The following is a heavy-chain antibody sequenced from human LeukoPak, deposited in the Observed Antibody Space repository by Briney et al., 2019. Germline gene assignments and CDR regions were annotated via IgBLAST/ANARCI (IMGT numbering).Heavy chain of an antibody. CDR1: VYTFTGHY. CDR2: INPSGGGS. D-gene: IGHD6-13*01. V-gene: IGHV1-46*01. Sequence: GASVKVSCKASVYTFTGHYMHWVRQAPGQGLEWMGIINPSGGGSSHAQKFQGRVTMTRDTSTSTVYMELSSLRSEDTALYYCAREAAAGTTSFDYWGQGTLVTVSS. CDR3: AREAAAGTTSFDY. J-gene: IGHJ4*02.